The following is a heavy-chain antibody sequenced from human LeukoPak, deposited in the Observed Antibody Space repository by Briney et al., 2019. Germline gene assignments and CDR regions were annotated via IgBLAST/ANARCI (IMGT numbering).Heavy chain of an antibody. CDR1: GFTFSTYD. J-gene: IGHJ4*02. CDR3: ARVRSVATYDFRSGYYNSEARFYFDY. Sequence: GGSLRLSCAPSGFTFSTYDMHCVRQAPGKGRDWVAVISYDETIKNYAHSVEGRFTISRDNSKNTLYLQMNSLRADDTAAYYCARVRSVATYDFRSGYYNSEARFYFDYWGQGTLVTVSS. CDR2: ISYDETIK. D-gene: IGHD3-3*01. V-gene: IGHV3-30*03.